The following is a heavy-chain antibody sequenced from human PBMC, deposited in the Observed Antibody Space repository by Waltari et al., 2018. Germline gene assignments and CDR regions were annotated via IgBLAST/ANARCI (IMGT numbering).Heavy chain of an antibody. D-gene: IGHD3-22*01. Sequence: EVQLVESGGGLVQPGGSLKLSCAASGFIFNAHYMDWVRQAPGKGREWVGRSRNKAYSYTTEYAASVKGRCTISRDDSKNSLYLQMNSLKTEDTAVYYCTRVDNYYVYYWGQGTLVTVSS. CDR3: TRVDNYYVYY. CDR2: SRNKAYSYTT. J-gene: IGHJ4*02. V-gene: IGHV3-72*01. CDR1: GFIFNAHY.